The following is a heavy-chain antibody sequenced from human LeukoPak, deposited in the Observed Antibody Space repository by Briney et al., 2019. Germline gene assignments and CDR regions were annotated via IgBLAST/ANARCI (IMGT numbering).Heavy chain of an antibody. V-gene: IGHV4-34*01. CDR2: INHSGST. J-gene: IGHJ4*02. Sequence: PSETLSLTCAVYGGSFSGYYWSWIRQPPGKGLEWIGEINHSGSTNYNPSLKSRVTISVDTSKNQFSLKLSSVTAADTAVYYCARGPIDYGDYDDYWGQGTLDTVSS. D-gene: IGHD4-17*01. CDR1: GGSFSGYY. CDR3: ARGPIDYGDYDDY.